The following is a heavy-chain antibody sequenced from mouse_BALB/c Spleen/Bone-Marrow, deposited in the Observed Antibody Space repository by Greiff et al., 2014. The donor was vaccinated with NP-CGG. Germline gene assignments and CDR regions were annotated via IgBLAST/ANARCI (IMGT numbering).Heavy chain of an antibody. V-gene: IGHV2-9*02. J-gene: IGHJ4*01. CDR3: SRITTATGAMDY. CDR1: GFSLTSYG. D-gene: IGHD1-2*01. CDR2: IWADGST. Sequence: VQLVESGPGLVAPSQSLSITCTVSGFSLTSYGVHWVRQPPGKGLEWLGVIWADGSTNYNSALMSRLSISKDNSKSQVFLKRNSLQADDTAMYYCSRITTATGAMDYWGQGTSVTVSS.